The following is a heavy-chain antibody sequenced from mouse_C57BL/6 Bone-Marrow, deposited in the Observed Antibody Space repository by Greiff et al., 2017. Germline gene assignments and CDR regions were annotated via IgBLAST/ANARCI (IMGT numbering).Heavy chain of an antibody. Sequence: EVQVVESEGGLVQPGSSMQLSCTASGFNFSDYYMAWVRQVPEKGLEWVANINYDGSSTYYLDSLKSRFIISRDKAKNILYLQMSSLKSEDTATYYCAREGYGSSYFDYWGQGTTLTVSS. V-gene: IGHV5-16*01. CDR2: INYDGSST. CDR1: GFNFSDYY. J-gene: IGHJ2*01. D-gene: IGHD1-1*01. CDR3: AREGYGSSYFDY.